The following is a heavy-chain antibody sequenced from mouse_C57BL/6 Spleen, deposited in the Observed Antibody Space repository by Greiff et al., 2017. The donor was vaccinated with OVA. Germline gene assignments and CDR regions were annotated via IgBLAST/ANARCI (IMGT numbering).Heavy chain of an antibody. Sequence: QVQLKQSGPGLVQPSQSLSITCTVSGFSLTSYGVHWVRQSPGKGLEWLGVIWSGGSTDYKSAFISRLSISKDNSKSQVFFKMNSLQADDTAIYYCATDLLYYGNDYAMDYWGQGTSVTVSS. J-gene: IGHJ4*01. CDR1: GFSLTSYG. CDR2: IWSGGST. CDR3: ATDLLYYGNDYAMDY. D-gene: IGHD2-1*01. V-gene: IGHV2-2*01.